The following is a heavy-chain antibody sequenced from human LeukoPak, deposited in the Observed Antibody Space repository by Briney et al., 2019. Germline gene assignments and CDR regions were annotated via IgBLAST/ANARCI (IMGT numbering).Heavy chain of an antibody. CDR1: GGSISSSSYY. V-gene: IGHV4-39*01. CDR2: IYYSGST. J-gene: IGHJ3*02. D-gene: IGHD6-19*01. Sequence: SETLSLTCTVSGGSISSSSYYWGWIRQPPGKGLEWIGSIYYSGSTYYNPSLKSRVTISVDTSKNQFSLKLSSVTAADTAVYYCATPGIEVAYDAFDIWGQGTMVTVSS. CDR3: ATPGIEVAYDAFDI.